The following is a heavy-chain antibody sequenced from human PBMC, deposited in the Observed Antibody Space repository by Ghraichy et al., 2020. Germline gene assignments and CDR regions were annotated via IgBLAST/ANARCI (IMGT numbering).Heavy chain of an antibody. D-gene: IGHD2-15*01. CDR3: TRDVSLVVAATPLIYYYYYYMDV. Sequence: GGSLRLSCTASGFTFGDYAMSWVRQAPGKGLEWVGFIRSKAYGGTTEYAASVKGRFTISRDDSKSIAYLQMNSLKTEDTAVYYCTRDVSLVVAATPLIYYYYYYMDVWGKGTTVTVSS. J-gene: IGHJ6*03. CDR1: GFTFGDYA. CDR2: IRSKAYGGTT. V-gene: IGHV3-49*04.